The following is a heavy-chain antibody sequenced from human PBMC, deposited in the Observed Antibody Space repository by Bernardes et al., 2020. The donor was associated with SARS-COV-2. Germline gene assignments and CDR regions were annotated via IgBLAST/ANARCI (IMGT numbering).Heavy chain of an antibody. CDR3: ARGYYDSSGPWPRS. J-gene: IGHJ5*02. V-gene: IGHV4-31*03. CDR1: GGSISSGGYY. Sequence: SETLSLTCTVSGGSISSGGYYWSWIRQHPGKGLEWIGYIYYSGSTYYNPSLKSRVTISVDTSKNQFSLKLSSVTAADTAVYYCARGYYDSSGPWPRSWGQGTLVTVSS. CDR2: IYYSGST. D-gene: IGHD3-22*01.